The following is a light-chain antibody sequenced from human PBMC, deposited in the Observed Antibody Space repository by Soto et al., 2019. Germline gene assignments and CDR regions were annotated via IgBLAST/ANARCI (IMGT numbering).Light chain of an antibody. J-gene: IGLJ1*01. CDR1: SSDVGGYNY. Sequence: QAASVSGSPGQSITISCTGTSSDVGGYNYVSWYQQHPGKAPKLMIYDVSNRPSGVPNRFSGSKSGNTASLTISGLQAEDEADYYCNSCTSSNTYVFGTGTQLTVL. CDR2: DVS. CDR3: NSCTSSNTYV. V-gene: IGLV2-14*01.